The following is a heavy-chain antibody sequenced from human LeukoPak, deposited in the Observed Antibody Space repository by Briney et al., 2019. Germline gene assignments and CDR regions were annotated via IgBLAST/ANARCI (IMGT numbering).Heavy chain of an antibody. CDR3: AKAYYYGSGSNYKTFDY. Sequence: GGSLRLSCAASGFTFSSYAMSWVRQAPGEGLEWISAITGSDGSTYYADSVNGRFTISIDNSKSTLYLQMNRLRAEDTAVYYCAKAYYYGSGSNYKTFDYWGQGTLVTVAS. J-gene: IGHJ4*02. CDR2: ITGSDGST. D-gene: IGHD3-10*01. CDR1: GFTFSSYA. V-gene: IGHV3-23*01.